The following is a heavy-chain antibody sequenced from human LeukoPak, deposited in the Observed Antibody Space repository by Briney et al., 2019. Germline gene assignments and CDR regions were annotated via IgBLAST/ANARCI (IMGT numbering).Heavy chain of an antibody. V-gene: IGHV1-69*05. D-gene: IGHD3-10*01. CDR2: IIPIFGTA. J-gene: IGHJ5*02. CDR3: ARLLWFGELLGSWFDP. Sequence: GASVKVSCKASGYTFTSYGISWVRQAPGQGLEWMGGIIPIFGTANYAQKFQGRVTITTDESTSTAYMELSSLRSEDTAVYYCARLLWFGELLGSWFDPWGQGTLVTVSS. CDR1: GYTFTSYG.